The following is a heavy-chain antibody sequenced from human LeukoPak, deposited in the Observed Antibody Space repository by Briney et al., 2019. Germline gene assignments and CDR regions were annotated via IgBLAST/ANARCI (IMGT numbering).Heavy chain of an antibody. CDR2: ISYNGGYR. J-gene: IGHJ4*02. Sequence: GGSLRLSCTASGFTFTTYGLHWVRQAPGKGLEWVAVISYNGGYRHYADSVKGRFTISRDDSKNTLFLQMSSLRAEDTAVYYCATEVPNGDLRFDYWDQGTLVTVSS. CDR3: ATEVPNGDLRFDY. CDR1: GFTFTTYG. V-gene: IGHV3-33*05. D-gene: IGHD4-17*01.